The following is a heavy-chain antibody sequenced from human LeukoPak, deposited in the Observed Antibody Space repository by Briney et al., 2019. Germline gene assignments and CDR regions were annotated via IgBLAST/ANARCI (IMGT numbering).Heavy chain of an antibody. CDR1: GYSISSGYY. Sequence: SETLSFTCTVSGYSISSGYYWGWIRQPPGKGLEWIGSIYHSGSTYYNPSLKSRVTISVDTSKNQSSLKLSSVTAADTAVYYCARDLVYYDFWSGYYTLDYWGQGTLVTVSS. CDR3: ARDLVYYDFWSGYYTLDY. CDR2: IYHSGST. V-gene: IGHV4-38-2*02. D-gene: IGHD3-3*01. J-gene: IGHJ4*02.